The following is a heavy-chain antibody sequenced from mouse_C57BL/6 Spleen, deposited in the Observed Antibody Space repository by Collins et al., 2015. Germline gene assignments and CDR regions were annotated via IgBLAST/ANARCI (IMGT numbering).Heavy chain of an antibody. Sequence: QIQLVQSGPELKKPGETVRISCKASGYTFTSAGMQWVQKMPGKGLKWIGWINTHSGVPEYAEDFKGRFAFSLETSASTAYLQINNLKNEDTATYFCVTRGGYGLAYWGQGTLVTVSA. D-gene: IGHD1-1*01. V-gene: IGHV9-4*02. J-gene: IGHJ3*01. CDR2: INTHSGVP. CDR3: VTRGGYGLAY. CDR1: GYTFTSAG.